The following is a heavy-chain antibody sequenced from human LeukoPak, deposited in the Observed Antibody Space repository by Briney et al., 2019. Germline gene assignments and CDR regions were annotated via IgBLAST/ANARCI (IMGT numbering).Heavy chain of an antibody. Sequence: SETLSLTCTVSGGSISSYYWRWIRQPPGKGLEWIGYIYYSGSTNYNPSLKSRVTISVDTSKNQFSLKLSSVTAADTAVYYCARHDKGFDYWGQGTLVTVSA. CDR1: GGSISSYY. V-gene: IGHV4-59*08. CDR3: ARHDKGFDY. D-gene: IGHD3-22*01. J-gene: IGHJ4*02. CDR2: IYYSGST.